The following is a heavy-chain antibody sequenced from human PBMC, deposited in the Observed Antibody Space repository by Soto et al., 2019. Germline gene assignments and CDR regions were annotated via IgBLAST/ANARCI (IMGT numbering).Heavy chain of an antibody. CDR2: IFHSGNM. J-gene: IGHJ5*02. V-gene: IGHV4-31*11. CDR3: AREERFSHWLDP. Sequence: SETLSLTCAVSGGSISSLGYYWSWIRQDPGKGLEWIGHIFHSGNMDYNPSLQSRVTMSVDTSKNQFSLKLSSVTAADTAVYYCAREERFSHWLDPWGQGTLVTVSS. CDR1: GGSISSLGYY.